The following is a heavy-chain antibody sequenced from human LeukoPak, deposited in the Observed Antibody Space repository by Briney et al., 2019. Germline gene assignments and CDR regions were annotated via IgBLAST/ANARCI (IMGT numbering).Heavy chain of an antibody. D-gene: IGHD3-22*01. J-gene: IGHJ3*02. Sequence: ASETLSLTCTVSGGSISSSSYYWGWIRQPPGKGLEWIGSIYYSGSTYYNPSLKSRVTISVDTSKNQFSLKLGSVTAADTAVYYCARHVPGYYYDSSGPTGMDAFDIWGQGTMVTVSS. CDR1: GGSISSSSYY. V-gene: IGHV4-39*01. CDR2: IYYSGST. CDR3: ARHVPGYYYDSSGPTGMDAFDI.